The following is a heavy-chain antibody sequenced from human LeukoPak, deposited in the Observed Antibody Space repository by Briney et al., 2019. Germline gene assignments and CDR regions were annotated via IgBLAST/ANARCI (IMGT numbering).Heavy chain of an antibody. J-gene: IGHJ5*02. CDR1: GGSLSGYY. CDR2: INHSGST. CDR3: ASLVRDDP. V-gene: IGHV4-34*01. D-gene: IGHD2-8*02. Sequence: PSETLSLTCAVYGGSLSGYYWSWIRQSPGKGLEWIGEINHSGSTNYNPSLKSRVTISVDTSKNQFSLKLSSVTAADTAVYYCASLVRDDPWGQGTLVTVSS.